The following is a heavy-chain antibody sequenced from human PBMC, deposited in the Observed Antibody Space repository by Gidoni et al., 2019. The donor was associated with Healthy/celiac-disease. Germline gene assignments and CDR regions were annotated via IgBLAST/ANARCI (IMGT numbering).Heavy chain of an antibody. D-gene: IGHD3-3*01. Sequence: QVHLQESGPGLVKPSQTLSLTCTVSGGSISSGDSYWSWIRQPPGKGLEWIGYIYYSGSTYYNPSLKSRVTISVDTSKNQFSLKLSSVTAADTAVYYCARGYSDDFWSGYQGWFDPWGQGTLVTVSS. CDR2: IYYSGST. J-gene: IGHJ5*02. CDR1: GGSISSGDSY. CDR3: ARGYSDDFWSGYQGWFDP. V-gene: IGHV4-30-4*01.